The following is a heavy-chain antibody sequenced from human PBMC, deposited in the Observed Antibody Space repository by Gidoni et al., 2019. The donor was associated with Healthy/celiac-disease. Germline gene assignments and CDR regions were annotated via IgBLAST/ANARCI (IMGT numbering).Heavy chain of an antibody. CDR2: INHSGST. Sequence: DGLEWIGEINHSGSTNYNPSLKSRVTISVDTSKNQFSLKLSSVTAADTAVYYCARGRRGSRTSGSYNNLTGWGKYYFDYWGQGTLVTVSS. V-gene: IGHV4-34*01. CDR3: ARGRRGSRTSGSYNNLTGWGKYYFDY. D-gene: IGHD1-26*01. J-gene: IGHJ4*02.